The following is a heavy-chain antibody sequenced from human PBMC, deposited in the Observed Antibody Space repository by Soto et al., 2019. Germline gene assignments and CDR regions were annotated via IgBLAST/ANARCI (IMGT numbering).Heavy chain of an antibody. CDR3: ARDEGYGMDV. J-gene: IGHJ6*02. Sequence: VGSLRLSCVASGITFYRFSVNWVRQAPGKGLEWVSSISNSGTKKNYADSVKGRFTISRDTANNSVFLQMNNLRGEDTAVYYCARDEGYGMDVWGQGTTVTVSS. CDR2: ISNSGTKK. V-gene: IGHV3-21*01. CDR1: GITFYRFS.